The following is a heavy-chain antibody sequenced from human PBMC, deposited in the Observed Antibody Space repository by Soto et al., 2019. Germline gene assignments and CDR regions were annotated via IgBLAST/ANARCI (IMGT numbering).Heavy chain of an antibody. J-gene: IGHJ3*02. V-gene: IGHV3-23*01. D-gene: IGHD2-8*02. CDR3: AKATATGGGAFDI. CDR1: GFICSSYD. CDR2: ILVDGRT. Sequence: GGSLRLSCAASGFICSSYDMSWVRQAPGKGLEWVSTILVDGRTFYIDSVRGRFTISRDNSKNTVYLQMNSLTAGDTALYYCAKATATGGGAFDICGQGTMVTVSS.